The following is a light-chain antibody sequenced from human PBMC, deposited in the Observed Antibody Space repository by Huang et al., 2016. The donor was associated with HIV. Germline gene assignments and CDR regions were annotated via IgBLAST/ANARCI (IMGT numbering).Light chain of an antibody. CDR3: QQYDIHPLT. Sequence: IRMTQSPSSLSASTGDRVTITCRANQDINNFLAWYRQRPGSLPKLLIYAASTLQSGVPSRFSGNGSGTDFTLTIGCLHSEDVATYYCQQYDIHPLTFGPGTRVDIK. V-gene: IGKV1-8*01. CDR1: QDINNF. J-gene: IGKJ3*01. CDR2: AAS.